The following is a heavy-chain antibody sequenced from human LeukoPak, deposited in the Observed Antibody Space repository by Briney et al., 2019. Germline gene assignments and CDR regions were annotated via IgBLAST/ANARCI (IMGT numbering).Heavy chain of an antibody. CDR2: IGTASDT. CDR3: ARDHATASAGQDY. CDR1: GFTFSSFD. J-gene: IGHJ4*02. V-gene: IGHV3-13*01. Sequence: GGSLRLSCAASGFTFSSFDMHWVPQPTGQGLEWVSTIGTASDTYYVDSMEGRFTISRDNAQNSLYLQVISLGAEDTAVYYCARDHATASAGQDYWGQGTLVTVSS. D-gene: IGHD6-13*01.